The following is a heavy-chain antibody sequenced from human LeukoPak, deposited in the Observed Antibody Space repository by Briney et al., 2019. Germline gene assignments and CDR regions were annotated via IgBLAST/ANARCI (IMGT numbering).Heavy chain of an antibody. Sequence: GRSLRLSCAASGFTFSSYAMHWVRQAPGKGLEWVAVISYDGSNKYYADSVKGRFTISRDNSKNTLYLQMNSLRAEDTAVYYCATDRSLSWFDYWGQGTLVTVSS. CDR3: ATDRSLSWFDY. J-gene: IGHJ4*02. CDR2: ISYDGSNK. V-gene: IGHV3-30-3*01. CDR1: GFTFSSYA. D-gene: IGHD6-13*01.